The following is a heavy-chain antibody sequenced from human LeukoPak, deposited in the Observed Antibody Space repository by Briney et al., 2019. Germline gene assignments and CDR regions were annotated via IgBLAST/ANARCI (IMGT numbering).Heavy chain of an antibody. J-gene: IGHJ4*02. Sequence: SETLSLTCTVSGASITTYYWTWIRQPPGKGLEWIGYIYHSGSTNYNPSLKSRVTISLDTSRNQFSLRLSSVTAADTAVYFCAREYSTSSEGDYFDCWAQGSLVTVSS. CDR2: IYHSGST. CDR1: GASITTYY. D-gene: IGHD6-6*01. V-gene: IGHV4-59*01. CDR3: AREYSTSSEGDYFDC.